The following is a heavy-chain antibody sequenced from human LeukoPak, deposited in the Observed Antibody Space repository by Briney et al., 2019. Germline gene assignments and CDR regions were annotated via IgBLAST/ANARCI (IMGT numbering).Heavy chain of an antibody. J-gene: IGHJ4*02. CDR2: ISGSGGST. CDR1: GFTFSSYA. CDR3: ARDLLGEPGNFDY. V-gene: IGHV3-23*01. Sequence: GGSLRLSCAASGFTFSSYAMSWVRQAPGKGLEWVSAISGSGGSTYYAASLKGRFTISRDNAKNSLYLQMNSLRAEDTAVYYCARDLLGEPGNFDYWGQGTLVTVSS. D-gene: IGHD3-16*01.